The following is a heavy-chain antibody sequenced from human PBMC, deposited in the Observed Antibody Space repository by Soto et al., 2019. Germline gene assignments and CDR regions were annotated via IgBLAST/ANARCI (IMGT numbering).Heavy chain of an antibody. CDR1: GGSISSSNW. CDR2: IYHSGST. Sequence: SETLSLTCAVSGGSISSSNWWSWVRQPPGKGLEWIGEIYHSGSTNYNPSLKSRVTISVDKSKNQFSLKLSSVTAADTAVYYCARKSARIAAAGMFDPWGQGTLVTVSS. V-gene: IGHV4-4*02. J-gene: IGHJ5*02. D-gene: IGHD6-13*01. CDR3: ARKSARIAAAGMFDP.